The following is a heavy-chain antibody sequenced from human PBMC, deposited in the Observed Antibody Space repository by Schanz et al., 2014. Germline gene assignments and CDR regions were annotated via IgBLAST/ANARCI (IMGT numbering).Heavy chain of an antibody. CDR3: ARGTPFLCDY. D-gene: IGHD3-16*01. CDR2: IRSTSTYL. J-gene: IGHJ4*02. CDR1: GFTFSSYT. Sequence: EVQLVESGGGLVKPGDSLRLSCAASGFTFSSYTMKWVRQAPGKGLEWVSSIRSTSTYLYYADSVKGRFTISRDSARNSLYLQMSSLRAEDTAVYYCARGTPFLCDYWGQGTLVTVSS. V-gene: IGHV3-21*01.